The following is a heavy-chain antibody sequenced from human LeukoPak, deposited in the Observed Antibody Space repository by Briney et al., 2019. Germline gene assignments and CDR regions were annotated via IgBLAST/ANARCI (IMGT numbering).Heavy chain of an antibody. D-gene: IGHD1-26*01. Sequence: GGSLRLSCAASGFTFTNYWMTWVRQVPGKGLEWVANIHKAGSESYYVDSVKGRFAISRDNAKNSLYLQLSSLRVEDTAVYYCARVGAWELQRVFEYWGQGALVTVSS. CDR3: ARVGAWELQRVFEY. V-gene: IGHV3-7*01. J-gene: IGHJ4*02. CDR1: GFTFTNYW. CDR2: IHKAGSES.